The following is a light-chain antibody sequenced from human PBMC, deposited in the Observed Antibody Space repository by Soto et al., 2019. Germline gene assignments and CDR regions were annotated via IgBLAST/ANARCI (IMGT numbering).Light chain of an antibody. CDR3: SSYTGSSYV. CDR2: EVS. V-gene: IGLV2-8*01. J-gene: IGLJ1*01. CDR1: GSDVGDYNY. Sequence: QSVLTQPPSASGSPGQSGTISCTGTGSDVGDYNYVSWYQQHPGKAPKLMIYEVSKRPSGVPDRFSGSKSGNTASLTVSGLQAEDEADYYCSSYTGSSYVFGTGTKLTVL.